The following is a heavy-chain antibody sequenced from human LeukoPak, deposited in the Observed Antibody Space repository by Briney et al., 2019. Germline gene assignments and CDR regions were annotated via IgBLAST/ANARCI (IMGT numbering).Heavy chain of an antibody. CDR2: ISGSGGTT. J-gene: IGHJ6*03. Sequence: GGSLRLSCADSGLTFSSYAMTWVRQAPGEGLEWVSAISGSGGTTYYADSVKGRFTISRDNSKNTLYLQMNSLRADDTAVYYCAKGPVGGYSSYSSFFYMDVWGTGTTVIVSS. D-gene: IGHD4-11*01. V-gene: IGHV3-23*01. CDR1: GLTFSSYA. CDR3: AKGPVGGYSSYSSFFYMDV.